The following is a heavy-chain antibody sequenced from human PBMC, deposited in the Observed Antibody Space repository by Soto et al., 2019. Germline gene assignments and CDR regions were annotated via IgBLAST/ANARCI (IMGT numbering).Heavy chain of an antibody. V-gene: IGHV1-46*01. CDR3: QRVPYNYGLRYYLDF. Sequence: ASVKVSCKASGYTFTYYHVHWVRQAPGQGLEWMGIINPNGGDTTYAQKFQGRVTMNRNTSTSTVYMELSSLRSEDTALDYCQRVPYNYGLRYYLDFSAQGTPVTVAA. CDR2: INPNGGDT. CDR1: GYTFTYYH. J-gene: IGHJ4*02. D-gene: IGHD5-18*01.